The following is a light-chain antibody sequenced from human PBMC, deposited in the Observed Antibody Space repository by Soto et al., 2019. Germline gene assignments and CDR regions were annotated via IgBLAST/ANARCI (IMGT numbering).Light chain of an antibody. Sequence: EIVMTQSPANLSVSPGERATLSCRASQSVSRKLAWYQQTRGQAPRLLMYGASTRATGVPARFSGSGSGTEFTLTNSNLQSEDFAVYHCQQYDKWPRTFGQGTKVEI. J-gene: IGKJ1*01. V-gene: IGKV3-15*01. CDR3: QQYDKWPRT. CDR2: GAS. CDR1: QSVSRK.